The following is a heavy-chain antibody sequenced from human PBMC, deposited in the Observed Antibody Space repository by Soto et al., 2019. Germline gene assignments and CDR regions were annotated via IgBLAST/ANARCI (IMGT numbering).Heavy chain of an antibody. J-gene: IGHJ4*02. Sequence: KTSETLSLACTVSGGSSSSGSYYWSWLRQPPGQGLEWIGYIYYSGSTNYNPSLKSRVTISVDTSKNQFSLKLSSVTAAATAEYYCARDLGYSSSGFDYRGQGTLGTVPS. CDR1: GGSSSSGSYY. D-gene: IGHD6-13*01. CDR2: IYYSGST. CDR3: ARDLGYSSSGFDY. V-gene: IGHV4-61*01.